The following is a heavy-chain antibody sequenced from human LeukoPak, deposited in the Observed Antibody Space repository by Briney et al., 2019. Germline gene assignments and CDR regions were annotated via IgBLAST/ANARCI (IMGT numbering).Heavy chain of an antibody. CDR3: TTGRGIQLWTRNPFDP. J-gene: IGHJ5*02. CDR1: GCTFRNAW. V-gene: IGHV3-15*01. D-gene: IGHD5-18*01. CDR2: SKSKTDGGTT. Sequence: GLSLRLSXAASGCTFRNAWMSWLRQAPGKGMECVGRSKSKTDGGTTDYAAPVKGRFTISRDDSKNTLYLQMNSLKTEDTAVYYCTTGRGIQLWTRNPFDPWGQGTLVTVSS.